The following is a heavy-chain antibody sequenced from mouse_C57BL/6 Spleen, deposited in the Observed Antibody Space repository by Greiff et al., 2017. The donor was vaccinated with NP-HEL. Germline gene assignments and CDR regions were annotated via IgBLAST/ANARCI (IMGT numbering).Heavy chain of an antibody. J-gene: IGHJ3*01. Sequence: QVQLQQSGAELVKPGASVKLSCKASGYTFTSYWMHWVKQRPGQGLEWIGMIHPNSGSTNYNEKFKSKATLTVDKSSSTAYMQLSSLTSEDSAVYYCVYGYYDWFAYWGQGTLVTVSA. CDR2: IHPNSGST. CDR1: GYTFTSYW. D-gene: IGHD2-3*01. V-gene: IGHV1-64*01. CDR3: VYGYYDWFAY.